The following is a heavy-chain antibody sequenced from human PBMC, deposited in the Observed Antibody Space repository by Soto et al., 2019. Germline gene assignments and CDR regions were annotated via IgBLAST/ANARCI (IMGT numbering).Heavy chain of an antibody. CDR2: MNVNSRYT. Sequence: QVQLVQSGAEWKKPGASVKVSCKACGYTCSSYDINWVRQATGQGLEWMGWMNVNSRYTGYAQKFLGSVSLTRDNSMRTAFLELSSLRSEDTAVYYCASVNGDFDYRGQGTLVTVSS. D-gene: IGHD2-8*01. CDR1: GYTCSSYD. J-gene: IGHJ4*02. V-gene: IGHV1-8*01. CDR3: ASVNGDFDY.